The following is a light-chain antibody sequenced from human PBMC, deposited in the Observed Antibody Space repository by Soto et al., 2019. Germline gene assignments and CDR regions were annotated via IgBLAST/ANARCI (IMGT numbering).Light chain of an antibody. CDR2: RSD. Sequence: QSVLSHPPSASGTPGQRVTIPCSGSSSNNGSHHVNWYQHLPGTAPKLLIFRSDQRPSGVPDRFTGSKSGTSASLAISGLRSEDEAVYSCAAWGDRMGFGGGTKLAVL. CDR3: AAWGDRMG. V-gene: IGLV1-47*01. CDR1: SSNNGSHH. J-gene: IGLJ2*01.